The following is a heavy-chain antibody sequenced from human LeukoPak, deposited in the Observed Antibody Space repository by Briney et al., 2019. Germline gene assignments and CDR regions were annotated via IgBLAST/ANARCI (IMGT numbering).Heavy chain of an antibody. D-gene: IGHD6-6*01. V-gene: IGHV1-18*01. Sequence: ASVKVSCKASGYTFTSYGISWVRQAPGQGLEWMGWITAYNDNTYYAQKLQGRVTMTTDTSTSTAYMELRSLRSDDTAVYYCASLFLCYGCSSSSDSFNIWGQGTMVTVSS. J-gene: IGHJ3*02. CDR1: GYTFTSYG. CDR2: ITAYNDNT. CDR3: ASLFLCYGCSSSSDSFNI.